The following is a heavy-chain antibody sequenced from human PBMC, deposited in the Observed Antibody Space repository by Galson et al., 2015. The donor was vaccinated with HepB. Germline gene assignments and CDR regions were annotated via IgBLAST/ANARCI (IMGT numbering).Heavy chain of an antibody. CDR2: IFYSGSA. CDR3: ARENWNDFSHYYMDV. CDR1: GGSISSYY. D-gene: IGHD1-1*01. J-gene: IGHJ6*03. V-gene: IGHV4-59*01. Sequence: ETLSLTCTVSGGSISSYYWSWIRQPPGKGLEWIGYIFYSGSANYNPSLKSRVTISVDTSKNQFSLKLSSVTAADTAVYYCARENWNDFSHYYMDVWGKGTTVTVSS.